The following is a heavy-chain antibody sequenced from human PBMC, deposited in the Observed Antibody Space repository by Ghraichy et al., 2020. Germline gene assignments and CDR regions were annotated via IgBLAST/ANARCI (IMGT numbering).Heavy chain of an antibody. CDR1: GYGFTSYW. Sequence: GESLNISCKDFGYGFTSYWVGWVRQMPGKGLEWMGSIYPDDSDTKYSPAFKGQVTISADKSINIVYLQWNSLRASDTAMYYCARRGDGPAPFDYWGQGTLVTVSP. V-gene: IGHV5-51*01. J-gene: IGHJ4*02. CDR2: IYPDDSDT. D-gene: IGHD5-24*01. CDR3: ARRGDGPAPFDY.